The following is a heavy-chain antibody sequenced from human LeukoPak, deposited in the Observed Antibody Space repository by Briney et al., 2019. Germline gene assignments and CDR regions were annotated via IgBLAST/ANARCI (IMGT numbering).Heavy chain of an antibody. CDR2: IYYSGST. V-gene: IGHV4-30-4*01. CDR3: AGGANFDWLAWFDP. CDR1: GGSISSGDYY. Sequence: SETLSLTCTVSGGSISSGDYYWSWIRQPPGKGLEWIGYIYYSGSTYYNPSLKSRVTISVDTSKNQFSLKLSPVTAADTAVYYCAGGANFDWLAWFDPWGQGTLVTVSS. J-gene: IGHJ5*02. D-gene: IGHD3-9*01.